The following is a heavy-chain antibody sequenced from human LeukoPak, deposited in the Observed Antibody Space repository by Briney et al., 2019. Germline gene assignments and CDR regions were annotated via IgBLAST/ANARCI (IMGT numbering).Heavy chain of an antibody. CDR1: GGSISSGGYF. J-gene: IGHJ4*02. D-gene: IGHD5-12*01. V-gene: IGHV4-30-2*01. CDR3: ARGPLGSGYDSGFDY. CDR2: IYHSGST. Sequence: RASETLSLTCAVSGGSISSGGYFWSWIRQPPGKGLEWIGYIYHSGSTYYNPSLKSRVTISVDRSKNQFSLRLSSVTAADTAVYYCARGPLGSGYDSGFDYWGQGTLVTVSS.